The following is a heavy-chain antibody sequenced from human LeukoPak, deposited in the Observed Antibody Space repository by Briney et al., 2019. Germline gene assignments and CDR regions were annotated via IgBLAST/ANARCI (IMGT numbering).Heavy chain of an antibody. Sequence: PSETLSLTCTVSGGSISTSRHYWGWIRQPPGKGLEWIGSMYYSGSTYYNPSLKSRVTISVDTYNSRFSLKLSSVTAADTAVYYCATTVTTRYYFDYWGQGTLVTVSS. J-gene: IGHJ4*02. CDR3: ATTVTTRYYFDY. CDR1: GGSISTSRHY. CDR2: MYYSGST. V-gene: IGHV4-39*01. D-gene: IGHD4-17*01.